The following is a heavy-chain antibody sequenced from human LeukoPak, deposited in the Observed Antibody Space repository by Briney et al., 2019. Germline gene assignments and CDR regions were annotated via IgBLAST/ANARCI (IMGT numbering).Heavy chain of an antibody. V-gene: IGHV3-21*01. CDR2: ISSSSSYT. J-gene: IGHJ4*02. D-gene: IGHD2-21*02. CDR3: ARRHYGDNVLDY. CDR1: GFTFSSHI. Sequence: GGSLRLSCAASGFTFSSHITNWVRQAPGKGVEWVSSISSSSSYTNYADSVKGRFTISRDNAKNSLFLQMSSLRAEDTAVYYCARRHYGDNVLDYWGQGTLVTVTS.